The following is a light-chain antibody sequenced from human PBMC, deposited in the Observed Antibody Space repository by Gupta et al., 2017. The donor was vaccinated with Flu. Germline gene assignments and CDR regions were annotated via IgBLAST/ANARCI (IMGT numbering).Light chain of an antibody. J-gene: IGKJ4*01. V-gene: IGKV3-15*01. Sequence: GTLSVSPGERVILSCRASQSVSSKVAWYQHRPGQAPRLLSYDASTRARGIPDKFIGSGSGTAFTLTISSLQSEDFALYYCQQYYNWPPLTFGGGTKVEVK. CDR2: DAS. CDR3: QQYYNWPPLT. CDR1: QSVSSK.